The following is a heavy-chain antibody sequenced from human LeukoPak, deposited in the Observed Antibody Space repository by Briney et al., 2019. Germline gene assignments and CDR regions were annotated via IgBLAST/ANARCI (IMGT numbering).Heavy chain of an antibody. CDR3: ARGTEYGGSPFDL. D-gene: IGHD4-23*01. CDR2: IYSGGST. CDR1: GLTVSSTY. J-gene: IGHJ5*02. Sequence: GGSLRLSCAASGLTVSSTYMSWVRQTPGKGLEWVSVIYSGGSTYYADSVKGRFTISRDNSKNTLYLQMNSLRAEDTAVYYCARGTEYGGSPFDLWGQGNLVTVSS. V-gene: IGHV3-66*01.